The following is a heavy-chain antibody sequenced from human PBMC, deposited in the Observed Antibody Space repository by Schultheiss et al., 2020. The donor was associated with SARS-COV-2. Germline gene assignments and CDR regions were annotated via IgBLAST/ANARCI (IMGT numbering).Heavy chain of an antibody. J-gene: IGHJ3*02. Sequence: GGSLRLSCAASGFTFSRYYMHWVRQGPGKGLVWISRISSDGETTTYADSVKGRFTISRDNAENTLYLEMNSLRADDTAVYYCAKTKSHSSGWYFGAFDIWGQGTMVTVSS. D-gene: IGHD6-19*01. CDR2: ISSDGETT. CDR3: AKTKSHSSGWYFGAFDI. V-gene: IGHV3-74*01. CDR1: GFTFSRYY.